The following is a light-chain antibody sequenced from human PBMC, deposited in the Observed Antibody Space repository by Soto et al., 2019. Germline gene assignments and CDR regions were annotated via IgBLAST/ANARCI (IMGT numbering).Light chain of an antibody. CDR3: QQYNNWPPYT. V-gene: IGKV3-15*01. J-gene: IGKJ2*01. CDR2: AAS. CDR1: QSVSSN. Sequence: EIVMTQSPATLSVSPGERATISCTASQSVSSNLAWYQQKPGQAPTLLIYAASTRATGIPARFSGSGSGTEFTLTISSLQSEDFEVYYGQQYNNWPPYTFGQGTKLEIK.